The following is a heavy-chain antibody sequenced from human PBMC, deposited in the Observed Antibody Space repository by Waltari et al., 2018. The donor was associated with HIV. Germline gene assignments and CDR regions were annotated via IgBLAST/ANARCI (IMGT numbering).Heavy chain of an antibody. Sequence: LEWVANIKEDGSEKWYVDSVKGRFNISRDNAKNSVYLQMNSLRAEDTAVYYCARSRSDAFDIWGQGTMVTVSS. CDR3: ARSRSDAFDI. J-gene: IGHJ3*02. CDR2: IKEDGSEK. V-gene: IGHV3-7*01.